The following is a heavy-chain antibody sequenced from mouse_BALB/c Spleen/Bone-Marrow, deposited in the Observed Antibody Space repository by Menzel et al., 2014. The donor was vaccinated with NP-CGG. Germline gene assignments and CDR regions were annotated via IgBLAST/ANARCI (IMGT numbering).Heavy chain of an antibody. Sequence: EVELVESGGGLVQPGGSRQLSCAASGFTFSGFGMHWVRQAPEKGLEWVAYISRGSSTIYYADTVKGRFTISRDNPKNTLFLQMTSLRSVDTAMYYCARSGITTGSYWYFDIWGAGTTVTVSS. CDR3: ARSGITTGSYWYFDI. CDR1: GFTFSGFG. CDR2: ISRGSSTI. J-gene: IGHJ1*01. V-gene: IGHV5-17*02. D-gene: IGHD1-1*01.